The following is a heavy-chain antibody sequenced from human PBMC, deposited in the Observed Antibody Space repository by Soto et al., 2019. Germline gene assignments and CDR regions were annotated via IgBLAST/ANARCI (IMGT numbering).Heavy chain of an antibody. CDR1: GGTFSSYA. J-gene: IGHJ6*02. CDR2: ISAYNGNT. Sequence: ASVKVSCKASGGTFSSYAISWVLQAPGQGLEWMGWISAYNGNTNYAQKLQGRVTMTTDTSTSTAYMELRSLRSDDTAVYYCARDWPRGLHYYYYYGMDVWGQGTTVTVPS. V-gene: IGHV1-18*01. CDR3: ARDWPRGLHYYYYYGMDV.